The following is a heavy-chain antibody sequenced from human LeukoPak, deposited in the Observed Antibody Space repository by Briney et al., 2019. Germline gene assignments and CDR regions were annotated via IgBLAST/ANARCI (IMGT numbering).Heavy chain of an antibody. V-gene: IGHV4-39*07. CDR3: ATARRYLGSWFDP. J-gene: IGHJ5*02. D-gene: IGHD1-26*01. Sequence: SETLSLTCTVSGGSISSSSYYWGWIRQPPGKGLEWIGSIYYSGSTYYNPSLKSRVTISVDTSKNQFSLKLSSVTAADTAVYYCATARRYLGSWFDPWGQGTLVTVSS. CDR2: IYYSGST. CDR1: GGSISSSSYY.